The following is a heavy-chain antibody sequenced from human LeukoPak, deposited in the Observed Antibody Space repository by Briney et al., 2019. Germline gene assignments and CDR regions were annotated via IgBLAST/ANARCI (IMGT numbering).Heavy chain of an antibody. D-gene: IGHD3-10*01. Sequence: PGGSLRLSCAASGSTFSSYSMNWVRQAPGKGLEWVSYIDISSSIIYYGDSVKGRFTISRDNAKDSLYLQMNSLRAEDTAVYYCAREARFGENYYYYYYMDVWGKGTTVTVTS. V-gene: IGHV3-48*01. CDR3: AREARFGENYYYYYYMDV. J-gene: IGHJ6*03. CDR2: IDISSSII. CDR1: GSTFSSYS.